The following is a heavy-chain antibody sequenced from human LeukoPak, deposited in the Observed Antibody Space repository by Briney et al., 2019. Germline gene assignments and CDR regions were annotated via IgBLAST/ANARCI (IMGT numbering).Heavy chain of an antibody. CDR1: GGSISSYY. CDR2: IYYSGST. D-gene: IGHD2-15*01. J-gene: IGHJ4*02. CDR3: ARARRDIVVVVAATPVYFDY. V-gene: IGHV4-59*12. Sequence: PSETLSLTCTVSGGSISSYYWSWIRQPPGKGLEWIGYIYYSGSTNYNPSLKSRVTISVDTSKNQFSLKLSSVTAADTAVYYCARARRDIVVVVAATPVYFDYWGQGTLVTVSS.